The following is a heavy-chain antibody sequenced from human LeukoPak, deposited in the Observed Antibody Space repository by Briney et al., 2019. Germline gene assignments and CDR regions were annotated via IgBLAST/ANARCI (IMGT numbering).Heavy chain of an antibody. CDR1: GFTFSSYG. CDR2: IWYDGSNK. D-gene: IGHD3-3*01. CDR3: ARASYYDFWSGYSMDV. V-gene: IGHV3-33*08. Sequence: GGSLRLSCAASGFTFSSYGMHWVRQAPGKGLEWVAVIWYDGSNKYYADSVKGRFTISRDNSKNTLYLQMNSLRAEDTAVYYCARASYYDFWSGYSMDVWGQGTTVTVSS. J-gene: IGHJ6*02.